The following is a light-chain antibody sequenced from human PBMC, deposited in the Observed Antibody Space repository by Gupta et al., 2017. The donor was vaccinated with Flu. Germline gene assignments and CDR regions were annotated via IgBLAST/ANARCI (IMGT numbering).Light chain of an antibody. V-gene: IGKV1-39*01. CDR1: QSISSY. J-gene: IGKJ1*01. CDR2: AAS. Sequence: DIQMTQSPSSLSASVGDRVTITCRASQSISSYLNWYQQKPGKAPKLLIYAASSWQSGVPSRFSGSGCGTDFTLTISSRQPEDFAAYYCQQNDSNPPWTFGQGTKVEIK. CDR3: QQNDSNPPWT.